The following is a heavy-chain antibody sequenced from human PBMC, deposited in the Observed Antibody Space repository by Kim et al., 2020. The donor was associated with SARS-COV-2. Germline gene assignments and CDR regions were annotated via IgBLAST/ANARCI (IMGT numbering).Heavy chain of an antibody. CDR1: GFTFSSYS. D-gene: IGHD3-10*01. CDR3: ARAPPSPYGSGGFMDV. J-gene: IGHJ6*02. V-gene: IGHV3-48*02. CDR2: ISSSSSTI. Sequence: GGSQRLSCAASGFTFSSYSMNWVRQAPGKGLEWVSYISSSSSTIYYADSVKGRFTISRDNAKNSLYLQMNSLRDEDTAVYYCARAPPSPYGSGGFMDVWGQGTTVTVSS.